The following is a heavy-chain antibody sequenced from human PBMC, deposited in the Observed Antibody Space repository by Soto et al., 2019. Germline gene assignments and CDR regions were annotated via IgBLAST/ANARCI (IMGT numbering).Heavy chain of an antibody. CDR3: ARWLRGYSGYDYDY. D-gene: IGHD5-12*01. V-gene: IGHV1-69*13. Sequence: ASVKVSCKASGGTFSSYAISWVRQAPGQGPEWMGGIIPIFGTANYAQRFQGRVTITADESTSTAYMELSSLRSEDTAVYYCARWLRGYSGYDYDYWGQGTLVTVSS. CDR2: IIPIFGTA. J-gene: IGHJ4*02. CDR1: GGTFSSYA.